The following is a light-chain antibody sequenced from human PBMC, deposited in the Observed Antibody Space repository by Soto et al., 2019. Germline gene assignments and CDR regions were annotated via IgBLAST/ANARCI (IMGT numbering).Light chain of an antibody. Sequence: QSALTQPPSVSGSPGQSVTISCTGTSSDVGRYNRVSWYQQPPGTAPKLLIYEVSNRPLGVPDRFSGSKSGNTASLTISGLQAEDEADYSCSSYTSSSTYVVFGGGTKLTVL. CDR2: EVS. V-gene: IGLV2-18*02. CDR1: SSDVGRYNR. CDR3: SSYTSSSTYVV. J-gene: IGLJ2*01.